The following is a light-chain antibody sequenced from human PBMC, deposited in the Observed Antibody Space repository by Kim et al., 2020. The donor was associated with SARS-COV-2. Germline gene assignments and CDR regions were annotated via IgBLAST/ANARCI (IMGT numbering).Light chain of an antibody. CDR1: QGVSSSY. Sequence: PGKRAPLACRASQGVSSSYLAWYQQKPGQAPRLLIYGASSRATGIPDRFSGSGSGTDFTLTISRLGPEDFAVYYCQQYGSSPYTFGQGTKLGIK. CDR3: QQYGSSPYT. V-gene: IGKV3-20*01. J-gene: IGKJ2*01. CDR2: GAS.